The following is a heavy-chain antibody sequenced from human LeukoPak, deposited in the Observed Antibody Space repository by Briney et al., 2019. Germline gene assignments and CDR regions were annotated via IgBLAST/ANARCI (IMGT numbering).Heavy chain of an antibody. J-gene: IGHJ4*02. CDR1: GYIFTSYW. Sequence: GESLKISCKGSGYIFTSYWIGWVRQMPGKGLEWMGIIYPGDSDIRYSPSFQGQVTISADKSISTAYLQWSSLKASDTAMYYCTRGDSSTWYEYWGQGTLVTVSS. CDR2: IYPGDSDI. D-gene: IGHD6-13*01. V-gene: IGHV5-51*01. CDR3: TRGDSSTWYEY.